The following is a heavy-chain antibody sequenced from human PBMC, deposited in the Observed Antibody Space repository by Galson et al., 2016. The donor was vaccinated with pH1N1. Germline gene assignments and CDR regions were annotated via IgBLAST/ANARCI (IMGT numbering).Heavy chain of an antibody. J-gene: IGHJ4*02. CDR2: INYSGRDT. CDR3: TRCDYGDHVGIDY. Sequence: SLRLSCAASGFSFSGRSMSWIRQAPGKGLEWIAYINYSGRDTYYGDSVRGRFTISRDNAKNSMYLQMNSLRAEDTAVYYCTRCDYGDHVGIDYWGQGTVVTVSS. V-gene: IGHV3-11*01. CDR1: GFSFSGRS. D-gene: IGHD4-17*01.